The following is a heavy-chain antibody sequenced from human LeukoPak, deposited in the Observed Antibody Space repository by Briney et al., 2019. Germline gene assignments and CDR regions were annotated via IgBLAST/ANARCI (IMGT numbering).Heavy chain of an antibody. CDR3: ARGNFFCSGGSCTSAFDI. CDR2: IYTSGST. V-gene: IGHV4-61*02. D-gene: IGHD2-15*01. Sequence: TLSLTCTVSGGSISSGSYYWSWIRQPAGKGLEWIGRIYTSGSTNYTPSLKSRVTISVDTSKNQFSLKLSSVTAADTAVYYCARGNFFCSGGSCTSAFDIWGQGTMVTVSS. CDR1: GGSISSGSYY. J-gene: IGHJ3*02.